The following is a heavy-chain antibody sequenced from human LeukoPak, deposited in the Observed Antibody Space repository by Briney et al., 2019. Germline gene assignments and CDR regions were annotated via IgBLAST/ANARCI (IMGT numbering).Heavy chain of an antibody. Sequence: PSETLSLTCAVYGGSFSGYYWSWIRQPPGKGLEWIGEINHSGSTNYNPSLKSRVTISVETSKNQFSLKLSSVTAADTAVYYCARWIVATSLKDAFDIWGQGTMVTVSS. V-gene: IGHV4-34*01. J-gene: IGHJ3*02. CDR2: INHSGST. CDR1: GGSFSGYY. D-gene: IGHD5-12*01. CDR3: ARWIVATSLKDAFDI.